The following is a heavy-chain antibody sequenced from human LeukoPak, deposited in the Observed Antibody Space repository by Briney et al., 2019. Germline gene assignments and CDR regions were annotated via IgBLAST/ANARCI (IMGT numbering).Heavy chain of an antibody. CDR3: ARDTDYGEQLGY. V-gene: IGHV3-53*01. CDR2: IYSGGSI. D-gene: IGHD4-17*01. CDR1: GFTVSSNH. J-gene: IGHJ4*02. Sequence: GGSLRLSCAASGFTVSSNHMTWVRQAPGKGLEWVSVIYSGGSIYYADSVKGRFTISRDTSKNTRYLQMNTLRAEDTAVYYSARDTDYGEQLGYWGQGTLVTVSS.